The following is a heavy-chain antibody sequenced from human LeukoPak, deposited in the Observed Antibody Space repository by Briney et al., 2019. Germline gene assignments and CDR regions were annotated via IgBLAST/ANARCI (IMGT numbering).Heavy chain of an antibody. D-gene: IGHD3-3*01. J-gene: IGHJ4*02. Sequence: TSETLSLTCTVSGGSISSYYWSWIRQPPGKGLEWIGYIYYSGSTNYNPSLKSRVAISVDTSKNQFSLKLSSVTAADTAVYYCARVLSSGYYGYFDYWDQGTLVTVSS. V-gene: IGHV4-59*01. CDR3: ARVLSSGYYGYFDY. CDR1: GGSISSYY. CDR2: IYYSGST.